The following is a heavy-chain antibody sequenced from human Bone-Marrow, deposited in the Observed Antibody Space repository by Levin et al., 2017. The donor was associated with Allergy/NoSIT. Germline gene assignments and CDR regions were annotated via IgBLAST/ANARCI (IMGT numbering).Heavy chain of an antibody. D-gene: IGHD2-2*01. J-gene: IGHJ3*02. Sequence: TTSETLSLTCTVSAGSVSKSSNYWGWIRQPPGKGLEWIGTIYNSGSTYYNPSLKSRVTISVDTSRTQFSLNLSSVTAADTAVYFCAYTSWRHDAFDIWGQGTMVNVSS. V-gene: IGHV4-39*01. CDR2: IYNSGST. CDR3: AYTSWRHDAFDI. CDR1: AGSVSKSSNY.